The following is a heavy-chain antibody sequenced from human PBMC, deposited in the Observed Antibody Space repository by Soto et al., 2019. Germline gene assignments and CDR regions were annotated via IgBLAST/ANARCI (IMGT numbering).Heavy chain of an antibody. CDR3: AISIVGVITGYYYGMDV. Sequence: QVQLVQSGAEVKKPGSSVKVSCKASGGTFSSYAISWVRQAPGQGLEWMGGIIPIFGTANYAQKFQGRVTNTAEETKSTAYMELGSLRSEETAVYYRAISIVGVITGYYYGMDVWGQGTTVTVSS. CDR2: IIPIFGTA. J-gene: IGHJ6*02. V-gene: IGHV1-69*01. CDR1: GGTFSSYA. D-gene: IGHD3-22*01.